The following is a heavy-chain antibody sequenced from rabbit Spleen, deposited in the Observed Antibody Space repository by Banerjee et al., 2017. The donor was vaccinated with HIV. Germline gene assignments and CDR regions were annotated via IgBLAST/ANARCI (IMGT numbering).Heavy chain of an antibody. CDR1: GVSFSMSSY. V-gene: IGHV1S40*01. D-gene: IGHD6-1*01. J-gene: IGHJ3*01. CDR2: IDAGSSGNT. CDR3: ARAISNDGFAL. Sequence: QSLEESGGDLVKPGASLTLTCTASGVSFSMSSYMCWVRQAPGKGLEWIACIDAGSSGNTAYASWAKGRFTISKTSSTTVTLQMTSLTAADTATYFCARAISNDGFALWGQGTLVTVS.